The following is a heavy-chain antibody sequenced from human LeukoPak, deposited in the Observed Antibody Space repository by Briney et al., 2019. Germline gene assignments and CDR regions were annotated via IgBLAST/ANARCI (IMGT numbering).Heavy chain of an antibody. J-gene: IGHJ6*03. Sequence: SETLSLTCAVSGYSTSSGYYWGWIRQPPGKGLEWIGSIYHSGSTYYNPPLKSRVTISVDTSKNQFSLKLSSVTAADTAVYYCARIITTSDCYYYMDVWGKGATVTLSS. D-gene: IGHD3-22*01. CDR1: GYSTSSGYY. CDR3: ARIITTSDCYYYMDV. CDR2: IYHSGST. V-gene: IGHV4-38-2*01.